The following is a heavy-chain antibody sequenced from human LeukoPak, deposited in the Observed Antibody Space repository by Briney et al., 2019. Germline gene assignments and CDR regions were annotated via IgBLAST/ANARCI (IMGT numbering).Heavy chain of an antibody. CDR1: GGSISSYY. CDR3: AREGDSSSVGWFDP. CDR2: IHYTGST. V-gene: IGHV4-59*01. J-gene: IGHJ5*02. D-gene: IGHD6-13*01. Sequence: PSETLSLTCTVSGGSISSYYWSWIRQSPRKGLECIGYIHYTGSTNYNPSLKSRVTISVETSKNQFSLKLKSVTAADTAVYYCAREGDSSSVGWFDPWGQGTLVTVSS.